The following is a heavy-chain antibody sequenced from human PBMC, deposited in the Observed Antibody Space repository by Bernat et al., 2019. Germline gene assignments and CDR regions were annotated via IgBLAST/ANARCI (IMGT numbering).Heavy chain of an antibody. CDR1: GFTFSTYG. CDR3: ARASGPFDF. CDR2: IWYDGSNK. J-gene: IGHJ4*02. Sequence: QVQLVESGGGVVQPGRSPRLSCAASGFTFSTYGMHWVRQAPGKGLEWVAVIWYDGSNKYYADSVRGRFTISRDNSKNTLYLQVNSLSAEDTAVYYCARASGPFDFWGRGTLVTVSS. V-gene: IGHV3-33*01. D-gene: IGHD6-19*01.